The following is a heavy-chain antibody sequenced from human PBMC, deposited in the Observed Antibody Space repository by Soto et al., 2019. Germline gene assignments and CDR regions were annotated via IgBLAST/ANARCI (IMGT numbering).Heavy chain of an antibody. CDR1: GYSVSSGRYF. J-gene: IGHJ6*02. Sequence: XETLSLTCSVSGYSVSSGRYFWSWIRQSPVKGLEWIGNIYYSGSTNLNPSLKSRVTMSLDTSKKQFSLKLSSVTAADTAIYYCARDTVTSLTPYQGFYYYGMDVWGQGTTVTVSS. CDR3: ARDTVTSLTPYQGFYYYGMDV. D-gene: IGHD2-2*01. CDR2: IYYSGST. V-gene: IGHV4-61*01.